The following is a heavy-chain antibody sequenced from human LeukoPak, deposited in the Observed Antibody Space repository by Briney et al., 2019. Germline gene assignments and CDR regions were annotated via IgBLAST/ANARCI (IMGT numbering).Heavy chain of an antibody. CDR3: ARVEVNGNLWFGEGDLGQGGYFDY. V-gene: IGHV4-39*07. CDR1: GGSVSSSSYY. D-gene: IGHD3-10*01. CDR2: IYHSGTT. J-gene: IGHJ4*02. Sequence: KSSETLSLTCTVSGGSVSSSSYYWGWIRQPPGKGLEWIGSIYHSGTTYYNPSLKSRVTISVDTSKNQFSLKLSSVTAADTAVYYCARVEVNGNLWFGEGDLGQGGYFDYWGQGTLVTVSS.